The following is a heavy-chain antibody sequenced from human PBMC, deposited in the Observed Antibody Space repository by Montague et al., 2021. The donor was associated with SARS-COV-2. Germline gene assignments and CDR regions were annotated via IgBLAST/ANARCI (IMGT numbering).Heavy chain of an antibody. V-gene: IGHV4-31*03. CDR2: IYYSGST. J-gene: IGHJ4*02. CDR1: GGSISSGGYY. Sequence: TLSLTCTVSGGSISSGGYYWSWIRQHPGKGLEWIGYIYYSGSTYYNPSLKSRVTISVDTSKNQFSLKLSSVTAADTAVYYCARTPAVYVVVVPAARGHFDYWGQRTLVTVSS. CDR3: ARTPAVYVVVVPAARGHFDY. D-gene: IGHD2-2*01.